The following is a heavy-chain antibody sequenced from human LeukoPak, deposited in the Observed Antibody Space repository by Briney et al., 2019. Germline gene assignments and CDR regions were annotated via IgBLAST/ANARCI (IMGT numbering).Heavy chain of an antibody. J-gene: IGHJ4*02. CDR2: ISGSGSST. D-gene: IGHD1-26*01. CDR3: AKYVGVTPFDY. Sequence: PGGSLRLSCAASGFTFSSYAMSWVRQAPGKGLEWVSAISGSGSSTSYADSVKGRFTVSRDNSKNTLYLQMNSLRAEDTAVYYCAKYVGVTPFDYWGQGTLVTVSS. CDR1: GFTFSSYA. V-gene: IGHV3-23*01.